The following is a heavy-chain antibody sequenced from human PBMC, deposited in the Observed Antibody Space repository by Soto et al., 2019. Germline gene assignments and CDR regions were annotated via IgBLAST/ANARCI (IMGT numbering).Heavy chain of an antibody. D-gene: IGHD3-16*01. Sequence: SETLSLTCTVSGGSIGSSSYYWGGIRQPPGKGLEWIGSIYYSGSTYYNPSLKSRVTISVDTSKNQFSLKLSSVTAADTAVYCCAFPCWGMPEGEDGMDVWGQGTPVHVSS. J-gene: IGHJ6*01. CDR2: IYYSGST. CDR1: GGSIGSSSYY. V-gene: IGHV4-39*01. CDR3: AFPCWGMPEGEDGMDV.